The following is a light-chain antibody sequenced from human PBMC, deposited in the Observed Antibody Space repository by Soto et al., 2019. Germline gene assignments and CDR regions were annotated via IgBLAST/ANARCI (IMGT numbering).Light chain of an antibody. V-gene: IGKV1-5*01. CDR2: DAS. J-gene: IGKJ2*01. CDR3: QQYNSYLYT. Sequence: DIQMTQSPSTLSASVGDRVTITCRASQSISSWLDWYQQKPGKAPKLLIYDASSLESGVPSRFSGSGSGTEVTLTISSLQPDDFATYYCQQYNSYLYTFGQGTKLQIK. CDR1: QSISSW.